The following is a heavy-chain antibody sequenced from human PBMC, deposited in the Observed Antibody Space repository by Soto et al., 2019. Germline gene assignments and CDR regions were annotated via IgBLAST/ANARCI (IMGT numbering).Heavy chain of an antibody. D-gene: IGHD5-12*01. CDR2: IDPSDSYT. Sequence: GESLKISCKGSGYSFTSYWISWVRQMPGKGLEWMGRIDPSDSYTNYSPSFQGHVTISADKSISTAYLQWSSLKASDTAMYYCARGLEMATIPLGYWGQGTLVTVSS. J-gene: IGHJ4*02. CDR1: GYSFTSYW. V-gene: IGHV5-10-1*01. CDR3: ARGLEMATIPLGY.